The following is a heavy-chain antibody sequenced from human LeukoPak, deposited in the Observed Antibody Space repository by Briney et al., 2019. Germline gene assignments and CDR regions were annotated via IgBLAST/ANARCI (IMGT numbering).Heavy chain of an antibody. Sequence: GGSLRLSCAASGFTFSSYGMHWVRQAPGKGLEWVSAISGSGGSTYYADSVKGRFTISRDNSKNTLYLQMNSLRAEDTAVYYCAKVQQLVPDYWGQGTLVTVSS. CDR1: GFTFSSYG. CDR3: AKVQQLVPDY. CDR2: ISGSGGST. J-gene: IGHJ4*02. V-gene: IGHV3-23*01. D-gene: IGHD6-13*01.